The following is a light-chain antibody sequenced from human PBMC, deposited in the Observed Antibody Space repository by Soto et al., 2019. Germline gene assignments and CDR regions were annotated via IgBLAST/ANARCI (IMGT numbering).Light chain of an antibody. J-gene: IGKJ1*01. Sequence: DIQMTQSPSTLSGSVGDRVTITCRASQTISSWLAWYPQKPGKAPKLLIYKASTLTSGVPSRFSGSGSGTEFTLTISSLQPNDFATYYCQDYNSYSEAFGQGTKVDIK. V-gene: IGKV1-5*03. CDR3: QDYNSYSEA. CDR1: QTISSW. CDR2: KAS.